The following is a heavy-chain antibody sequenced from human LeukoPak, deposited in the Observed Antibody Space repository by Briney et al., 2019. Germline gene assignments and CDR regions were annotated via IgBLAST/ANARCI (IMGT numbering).Heavy chain of an antibody. CDR3: ARDFTSYFDY. V-gene: IGHV4-38-2*02. J-gene: IGHJ4*02. CDR2: IYHSGST. D-gene: IGHD3-16*01. Sequence: PSETLSLTCTVSGYSISSGYYWGWIRQPPGKGLEWIGSIYHSGSTYYNPSLKSRVTISVDTSKNQFSLKLSSVTAADTAVYYCARDFTSYFDYWGQGTLVTVSS. CDR1: GYSISSGYY.